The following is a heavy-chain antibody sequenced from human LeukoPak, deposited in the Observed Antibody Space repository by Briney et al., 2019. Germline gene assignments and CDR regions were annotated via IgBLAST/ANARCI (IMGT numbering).Heavy chain of an antibody. CDR3: ARGRYYFDY. J-gene: IGHJ4*02. V-gene: IGHV1-8*01. Sequence: ASVKVSCKASGYTFTSYDFNWVRQATGQRPEWMGWMSPNSGDTGYAQKFQDRVTMTRNTSISTAYMELSSLRSDDTAVYYCARGRYYFDYWGQGTLVTVSS. CDR2: MSPNSGDT. CDR1: GYTFTSYD.